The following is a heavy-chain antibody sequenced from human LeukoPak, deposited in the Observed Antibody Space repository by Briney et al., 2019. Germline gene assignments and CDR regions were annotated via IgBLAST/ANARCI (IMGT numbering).Heavy chain of an antibody. V-gene: IGHV3-43*02. CDR2: ISGDGGST. CDR1: GFTFDDYA. CDR3: AKGGTVTTGYYYYGMDV. J-gene: IGHJ6*02. Sequence: GGSLRLSCAASGFTFDDYAMHWVRQAPGKGLEWVPLISGDGGSTYYADSVKGRFTISRDNSKNSLYLQMNSLRTEDTALYYCAKGGTVTTGYYYYGMDVWGQGTTVTVSS. D-gene: IGHD4-17*01.